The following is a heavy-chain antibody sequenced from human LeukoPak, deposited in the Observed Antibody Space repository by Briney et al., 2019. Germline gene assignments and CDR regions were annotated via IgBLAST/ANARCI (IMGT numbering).Heavy chain of an antibody. CDR2: IFRTGST. CDR1: GGSIDSSSYY. Sequence: PSETLSLTCAVSGGSIDSSSYYWGWIRQPPGKGLEWIGSIFRTGSTYYSASLRSRVSISVDTSKNHIALKLTSVTAADAAVYFCARRVGFYGSGSLNYFDPWGQGILVSVS. J-gene: IGHJ5*01. V-gene: IGHV4-39*02. CDR3: ARRVGFYGSGSLNYFDP. D-gene: IGHD3-10*01.